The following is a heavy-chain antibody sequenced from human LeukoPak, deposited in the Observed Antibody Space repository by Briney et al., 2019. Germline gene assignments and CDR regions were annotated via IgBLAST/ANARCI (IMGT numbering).Heavy chain of an antibody. J-gene: IGHJ5*02. CDR3: ARGAAGGMYNWFDP. D-gene: IGHD6-13*01. Sequence: PGGSLRLSCAASGFTFSSYEMNWVRQAPGKGLEWVSYMSSRGSIIFYADSVKGRFTISRDNAKNSLYLQMGSLRVEDTAVYYCARGAAGGMYNWFDPWGQGTLVTVSS. CDR1: GFTFSSYE. CDR2: MSSRGSII. V-gene: IGHV3-48*03.